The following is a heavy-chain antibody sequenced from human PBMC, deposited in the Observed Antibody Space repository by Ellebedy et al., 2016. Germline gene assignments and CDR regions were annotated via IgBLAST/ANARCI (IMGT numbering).Heavy chain of an antibody. CDR3: TRESGDYDFWSGLRYYYMDV. CDR1: GFTFGDYA. CDR2: IRSKAYGGTT. J-gene: IGHJ6*03. D-gene: IGHD3-3*01. Sequence: GESLKISXTASGFTFGDYAMSWFRQAPGKGLEWVGFIRSKAYGGTTEYAASVKGRFTISRDDSKSIAYLQMNSLKTEDTAVYYCTRESGDYDFWSGLRYYYMDVWGKGTTVTVSS. V-gene: IGHV3-49*03.